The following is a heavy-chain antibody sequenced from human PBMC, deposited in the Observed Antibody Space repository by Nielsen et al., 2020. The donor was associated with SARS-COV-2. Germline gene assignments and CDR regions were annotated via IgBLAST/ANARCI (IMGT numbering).Heavy chain of an antibody. Sequence: ASVKVSCKASGYTFTSYGISWVRQAPGQGLEWMGWISAYNGNTNYAQKLQGRVTMTTDTSTSTAYMELGSLRSDDTAVYYCARDRRGGYYDFWSGYPDFDYWGQGTLVTVSS. CDR1: GYTFTSYG. D-gene: IGHD3-3*01. J-gene: IGHJ4*02. CDR3: ARDRRGGYYDFWSGYPDFDY. V-gene: IGHV1-18*01. CDR2: ISAYNGNT.